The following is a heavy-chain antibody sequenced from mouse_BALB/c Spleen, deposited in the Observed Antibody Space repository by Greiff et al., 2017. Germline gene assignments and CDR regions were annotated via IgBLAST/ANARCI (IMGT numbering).Heavy chain of an antibody. Sequence: QVQLKQPGAELVMPGASVKMSCKASGYTFTDYWMHWVKQRPGQGLEWIGAIDTSDSYTSYNQKFKGKATLTVDESSSTAYMQLSSLTSEDSAVYYCARGYDGYYYAMDYWGQGTSVTVSS. CDR2: IDTSDSYT. D-gene: IGHD2-3*01. CDR3: ARGYDGYYYAMDY. J-gene: IGHJ4*01. V-gene: IGHV1-69*01. CDR1: GYTFTDYW.